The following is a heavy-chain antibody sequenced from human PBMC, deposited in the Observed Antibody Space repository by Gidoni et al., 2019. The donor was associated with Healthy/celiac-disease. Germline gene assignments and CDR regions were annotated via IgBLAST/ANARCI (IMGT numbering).Heavy chain of an antibody. CDR3: AHYIQITMVTGFDP. Sequence: QITLKDSGPTLVIPSQTLTLTCTFSVFSLSTSGVGVGWIRQSPGKAREWLALIYWDDDKRYSPSLKSRLTITKDTSKNQEVLTMTNMDPVDTAKYYCAHYIQITMVTGFDPWGQGTLVTVSS. D-gene: IGHD3-10*01. CDR2: IYWDDDK. V-gene: IGHV2-5*02. CDR1: VFSLSTSGVG. J-gene: IGHJ5*02.